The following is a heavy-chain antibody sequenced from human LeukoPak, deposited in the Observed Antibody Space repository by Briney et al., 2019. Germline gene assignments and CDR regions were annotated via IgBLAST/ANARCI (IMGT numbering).Heavy chain of an antibody. D-gene: IGHD4-11*01. CDR1: GGSFSGYY. CDR3: ARKKGLQYYFDY. V-gene: IGHV4-34*01. CDR2: IDHSGNT. J-gene: IGHJ4*02. Sequence: NPSETLSLTCAVYGGSFSGYYWSWIRQPPGKGLEWIGEIDHSGNTNYNPSLKSRVTISVDTSKNQFSLKLSSVTAADTAVYYCARKKGLQYYFDYWGQGTLVTVSS.